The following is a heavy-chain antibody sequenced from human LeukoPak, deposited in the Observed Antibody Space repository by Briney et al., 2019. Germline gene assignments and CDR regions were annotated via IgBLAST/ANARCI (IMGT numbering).Heavy chain of an antibody. Sequence: SETLSLTCTVSGGSISGYYWSWIRQPPGKGLEWIGEINHSGSTNYNPSLKSRVTISVDTSKNQFSLKLSSVTAADTAVYYCARHFGGLQDYWGQGTLVTVSS. V-gene: IGHV4-34*01. CDR2: INHSGST. CDR3: ARHFGGLQDY. CDR1: GGSISGYY. J-gene: IGHJ4*02. D-gene: IGHD3-10*01.